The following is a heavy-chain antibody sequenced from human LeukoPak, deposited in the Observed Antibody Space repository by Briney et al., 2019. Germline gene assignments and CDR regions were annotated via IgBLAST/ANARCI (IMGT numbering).Heavy chain of an antibody. CDR3: ARIPGSGWYQIFDY. J-gene: IGHJ4*02. Sequence: ASVKVSCKASGYTFTSYGMNWVRQAPGQGLEWMGWINTNTGNPTYAQGFTGRFVFSLDTSVSTAYPQISSLKAEDTAVYYSARIPGSGWYQIFDYWGQGTRVTVSS. CDR1: GYTFTSYG. CDR2: INTNTGNP. D-gene: IGHD6-19*01. V-gene: IGHV7-4-1*02.